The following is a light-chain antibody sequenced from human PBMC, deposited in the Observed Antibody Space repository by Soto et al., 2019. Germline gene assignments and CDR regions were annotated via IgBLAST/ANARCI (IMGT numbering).Light chain of an antibody. CDR3: QQYGSSLTWT. V-gene: IGKV3-20*01. Sequence: EIVLTQSPGTLSLSPGERATLSCRASQSVSSNYLAWYQQKPGQAPRLLNYGTSNRATGIPDRFSGSGSGTDFTLTISRLEPEDFAVYYCQQYGSSLTWTFGQGTKVEIK. CDR1: QSVSSNY. CDR2: GTS. J-gene: IGKJ1*01.